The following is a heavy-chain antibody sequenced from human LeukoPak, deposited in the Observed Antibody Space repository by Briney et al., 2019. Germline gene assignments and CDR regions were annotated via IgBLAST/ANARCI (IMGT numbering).Heavy chain of an antibody. V-gene: IGHV1-2*06. CDR1: GYIFIGYY. D-gene: IGHD4-17*01. CDR2: INPNSGGT. Sequence: ASVKVSCKASGYIFIGYYMHWVRQAPGKGLEWMGRINPNSGGTKYAQKFQGRVTMTRDTSISTAYMELSRLRSDDTAVYYCARDWSMTTLDYWGQGTLVTVSS. CDR3: ARDWSMTTLDY. J-gene: IGHJ4*02.